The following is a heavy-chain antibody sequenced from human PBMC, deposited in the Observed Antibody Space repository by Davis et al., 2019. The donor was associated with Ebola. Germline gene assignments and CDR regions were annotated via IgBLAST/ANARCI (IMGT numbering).Heavy chain of an antibody. CDR3: ASSRDDFWSGLAAFDI. Sequence: ASVKVSCKASGYTFTSYAMHWVRQAPGQRLEWMGWINAGNGNTKYSQKFQVRVTITRDTSASTAYMELSSLRSEDTAVYYCASSRDDFWSGLAAFDIWGQGTMVTVSS. D-gene: IGHD3-3*01. J-gene: IGHJ3*02. CDR2: INAGNGNT. V-gene: IGHV1-3*01. CDR1: GYTFTSYA.